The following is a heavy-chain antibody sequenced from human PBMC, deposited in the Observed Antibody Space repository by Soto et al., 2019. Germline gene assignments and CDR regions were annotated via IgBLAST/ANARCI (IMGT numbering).Heavy chain of an antibody. CDR3: AGKPYGPSSYYGMDV. CDR1: GGTFSSYA. V-gene: IGHV1-69*01. J-gene: IGHJ6*04. Sequence: QVQLVQSGAEVKKPGSSVKVSCKASGGTFSSYAISWVRQAPGQGLEWMGGIIPIFGTANYAQKFQGRVTITADESTSTADKELSSLRSEDTAVYYCAGKPYGPSSYYGMDVWGEGTTVTVSS. D-gene: IGHD4-17*01. CDR2: IIPIFGTA.